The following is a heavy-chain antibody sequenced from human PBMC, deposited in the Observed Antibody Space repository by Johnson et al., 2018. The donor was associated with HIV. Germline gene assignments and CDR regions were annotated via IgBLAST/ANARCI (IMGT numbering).Heavy chain of an antibody. CDR1: GFTFSNYA. CDR3: GSLGDGHQKGAFEI. J-gene: IGHJ3*02. D-gene: IGHD3-16*01. CDR2: IRYDGSNK. V-gene: IGHV3-30*02. Sequence: QVQLVESGGGVVQPGGSLRLSCAASGFTFSNYAMHWVRQAPGKGLEWVAFIRYDGSNKYYADSVKGRFTISRDNSKNTLYLQMKSLRAEDTAVYFCGSLGDGHQKGAFEIWGHGTMVTVSS.